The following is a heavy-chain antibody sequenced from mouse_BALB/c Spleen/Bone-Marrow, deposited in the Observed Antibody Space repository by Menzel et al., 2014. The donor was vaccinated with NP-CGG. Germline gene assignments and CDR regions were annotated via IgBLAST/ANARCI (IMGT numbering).Heavy chain of an antibody. V-gene: IGHV2-3*01. CDR2: IWGDGST. Sequence: VKVEESGPGLVAPSQSLSITCTISGFSLTSYGVGWVRQPPGKGLEWLGVIWGDGSTNYHSALISRLSISKDNSKSQVFLKLNSLQTDDTATYYCRGGPWFAYWGQGTLVTVSA. CDR1: GFSLTSYG. CDR3: RGGPWFAY. J-gene: IGHJ3*01. D-gene: IGHD3-3*01.